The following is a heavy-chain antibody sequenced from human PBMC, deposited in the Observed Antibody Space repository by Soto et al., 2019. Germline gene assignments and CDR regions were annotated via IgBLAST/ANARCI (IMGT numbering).Heavy chain of an antibody. J-gene: IGHJ4*02. D-gene: IGHD1-26*01. V-gene: IGHV4-39*01. CDR3: AGQAYSGSYSTFDY. CDR1: GGSISSSSYY. CDR2: IYYSGST. Sequence: QLQLQESGPGLVKPSETLSLTCTVSGGSISSSSYYWGWIRQPPGKGLEWIGSIYYSGSTYYNPSLKSRVTISVDTSKNQFSLKLSSVTAADTAVYYCAGQAYSGSYSTFDYWGQGTLVTVSS.